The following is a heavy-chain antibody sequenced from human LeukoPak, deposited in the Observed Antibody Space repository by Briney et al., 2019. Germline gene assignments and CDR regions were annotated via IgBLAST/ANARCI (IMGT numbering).Heavy chain of an antibody. CDR1: GDSVSSNSAA. J-gene: IGHJ6*03. CDR3: ARDQLITGTRSYYYYYMDV. V-gene: IGHV6-1*01. CDR2: TYYRSKWYN. D-gene: IGHD1-20*01. Sequence: SQTLSLTCAISGDSVSSNSAAWNWIRQSPSRGLEWLGRTYYRSKWYNDYAVSVKSRITINPDTSKNQFSLQLNSATPEDTAVYYCARDQLITGTRSYYYYYMDVWGKGTTVTVSS.